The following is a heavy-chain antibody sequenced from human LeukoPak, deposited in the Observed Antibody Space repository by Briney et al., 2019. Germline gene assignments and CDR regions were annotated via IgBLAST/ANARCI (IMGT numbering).Heavy chain of an antibody. D-gene: IGHD2-2*01. CDR1: GYTFTSYG. CDR2: ISAYNGNT. Sequence: GDSVKVSCKASGYTFTSYGISWVRQAPGQGLEWMGWISAYNGNTNYAQKLQGRVTMTTDTSTSTAYMELRSLRSDDTAVYYCARGLFGGFAAAPFDHWGQGTLVTVSP. V-gene: IGHV1-18*01. J-gene: IGHJ4*02. CDR3: ARGLFGGFAAAPFDH.